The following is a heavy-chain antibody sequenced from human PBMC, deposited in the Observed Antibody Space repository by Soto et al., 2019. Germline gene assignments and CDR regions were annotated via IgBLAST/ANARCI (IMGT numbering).Heavy chain of an antibody. V-gene: IGHV1-46*01. CDR2: INPSGGST. D-gene: IGHD5-12*01. J-gene: IGHJ4*02. Sequence: GASVKVSCKASGYTFTSYYMHWVRQAPGQGLEWMGIINPSGGSTSYAQKFQGRVTMTRDTSTSTVYMELSSLRSEDTAVYYCARDPYSYSGYDGFDYWGQGTLVTVSS. CDR3: ARDPYSYSGYDGFDY. CDR1: GYTFTSYY.